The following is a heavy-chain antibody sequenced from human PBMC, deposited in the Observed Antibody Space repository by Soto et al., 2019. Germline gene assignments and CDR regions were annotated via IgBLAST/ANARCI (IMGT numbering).Heavy chain of an antibody. J-gene: IGHJ3*02. CDR1: GYSFTSYW. CDR2: IYPGDSDT. Sequence: PGESLKISCKGSGYSFTSYWIGWVRQMPGKGLEWMGIIYPGDSDTRYSPSFQGQVTISADKSISTAYLQWSSLKASDTAMYYCARRSITGTTLTAFDIWGQGTMVTVS. D-gene: IGHD1-20*01. CDR3: ARRSITGTTLTAFDI. V-gene: IGHV5-51*01.